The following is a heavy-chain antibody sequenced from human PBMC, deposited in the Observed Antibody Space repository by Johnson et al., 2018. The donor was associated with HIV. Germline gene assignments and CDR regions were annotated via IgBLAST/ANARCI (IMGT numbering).Heavy chain of an antibody. D-gene: IGHD2-2*01. CDR2: ISYDGSNK. V-gene: IGHV3-30*18. CDR1: GFTFSSYG. Sequence: QVLLVESGGGVVQPGRSLRLSCAASGFTFSSYGMHWVRQSPGKGLEWVAVISYDGSNKYYADSVKGRFTISRDNSNNILYLQMNSLRVEDTAVYFCAKVDVATAAGGVALDIWGPGTMVTVSS. CDR3: AKVDVATAAGGVALDI. J-gene: IGHJ3*02.